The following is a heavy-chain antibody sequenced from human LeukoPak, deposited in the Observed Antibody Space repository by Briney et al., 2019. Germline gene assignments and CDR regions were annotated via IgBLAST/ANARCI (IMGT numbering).Heavy chain of an antibody. CDR2: IGPSGGSI. J-gene: IGHJ4*02. D-gene: IGHD4-17*01. Sequence: GGSLRLSCATYRFTFSSYSMNWVRQAPGKGLEWVSSIGPSGGSIFYADSVKGRFTISRNNPKNSLYLQMNSLRAEDTAVYYCARNRGDPSYFDYWGQGTLVTVSS. CDR3: ARNRGDPSYFDY. CDR1: RFTFSSYS. V-gene: IGHV3-21*01.